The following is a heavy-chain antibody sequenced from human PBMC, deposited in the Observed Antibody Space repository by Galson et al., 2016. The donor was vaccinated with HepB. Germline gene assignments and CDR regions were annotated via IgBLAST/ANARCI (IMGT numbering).Heavy chain of an antibody. CDR2: ITGTGGGT. J-gene: IGHJ6*02. CDR3: AKDHTGSTVGWSDGMDV. CDR1: GFSFSTFA. Sequence: SLRLSCAASGFSFSTFAMSWVRQAPGKGLERISGITGTGGGTYYADSVKGRFTISRDTSKNTLFLQLSSLRVEDTAVYYCAKDHTGSTVGWSDGMDVWGQGTRVTVSS. D-gene: IGHD1-7*01. V-gene: IGHV3-23*01.